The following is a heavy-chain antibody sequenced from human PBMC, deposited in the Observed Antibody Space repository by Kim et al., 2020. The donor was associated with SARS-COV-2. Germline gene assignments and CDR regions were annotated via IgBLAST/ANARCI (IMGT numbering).Heavy chain of an antibody. CDR1: GFTFSSYS. CDR3: ARVFYSSGCLWFDP. V-gene: IGHV3-21*01. Sequence: GGSLRLSCAASGFTFSSYSMNWVRQAPGKGLEWVSSISSSSSYIYYADSVKGRFTISRDNAKNSLYLQMNSLRAEDTAVYYCARVFYSSGCLWFDPWGQGTLVTVSS. D-gene: IGHD6-19*01. CDR2: ISSSSSYI. J-gene: IGHJ5*02.